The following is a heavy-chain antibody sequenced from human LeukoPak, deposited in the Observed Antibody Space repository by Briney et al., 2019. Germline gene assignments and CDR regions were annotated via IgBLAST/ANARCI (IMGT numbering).Heavy chain of an antibody. V-gene: IGHV4-4*07. J-gene: IGHJ4*02. D-gene: IGHD3-9*01. CDR3: ARGGGIRYFDWFRFDY. Sequence: SETLSLTCTVSGGSISSYYWSWIRQPAGKRLEWIGRIYTSGSTNYNPSLKSRVTMSVDTSKNQFSLKLSSVTAADTAVYYCARGGGIRYFDWFRFDYWGQGTLVTVSS. CDR1: GGSISSYY. CDR2: IYTSGST.